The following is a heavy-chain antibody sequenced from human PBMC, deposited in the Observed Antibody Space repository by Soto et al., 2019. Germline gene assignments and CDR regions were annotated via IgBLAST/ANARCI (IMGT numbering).Heavy chain of an antibody. CDR1: GFTFSSYW. CDR3: ARDRDYDILTGSSFDAFDI. D-gene: IGHD3-9*01. V-gene: IGHV3-7*01. CDR2: IKQDGSEK. J-gene: IGHJ3*02. Sequence: GGSLRLSCAASGFTFSSYWMSWVRQAPGKGLEWVANIKQDGSEKYYVDSVKGRFTISRDNAKNSLYLQMNSLRAEDTAVYYCARDRDYDILTGSSFDAFDIWGQGTMVTVSS.